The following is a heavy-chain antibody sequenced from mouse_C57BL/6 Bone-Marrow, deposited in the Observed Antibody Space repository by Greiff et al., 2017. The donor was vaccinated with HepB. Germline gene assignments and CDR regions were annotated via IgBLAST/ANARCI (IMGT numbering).Heavy chain of an antibody. D-gene: IGHD1-1*01. CDR3: ARPYYGSPLAY. CDR2: ISGGGGNT. J-gene: IGHJ3*01. V-gene: IGHV5-9*01. Sequence: EVKVVESGGGLVKPGGSLKLSCAASGFTFSSYTMSWVRQTPEKRLEWVATISGGGGNTYYPDSVKGRFTISRDNAKNTLYLQMSSLRSEDTALYYCARPYYGSPLAYWGQGTLVTVSA. CDR1: GFTFSSYT.